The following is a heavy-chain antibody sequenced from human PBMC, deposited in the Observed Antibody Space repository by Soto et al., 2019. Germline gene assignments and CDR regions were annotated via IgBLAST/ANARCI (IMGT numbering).Heavy chain of an antibody. V-gene: IGHV1-24*01. CDR3: ATSKPSWNPDRTKNWFDP. CDR2: CDPEDGET. CDR1: AYTLTELS. Sequence: ASVTVSCTVSAYTLTELSMHWVRQAPGKGLEWMGGCDPEDGETIDAQKFQGRVTMTDDTSTDTAYMELSSLRSEDTAVYYCATSKPSWNPDRTKNWFDPWGQGTLVTVSS. J-gene: IGHJ5*02. D-gene: IGHD1-1*01.